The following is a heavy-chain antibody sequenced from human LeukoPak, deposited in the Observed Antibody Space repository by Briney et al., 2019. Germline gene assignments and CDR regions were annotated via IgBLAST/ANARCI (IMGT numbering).Heavy chain of an antibody. CDR1: GFTFSSYG. D-gene: IGHD3-9*01. V-gene: IGHV3-30*03. J-gene: IGHJ6*02. CDR3: ASNPRTEYYDILTGYYTNYYYYGMDV. CDR2: ISFDGNLK. Sequence: GRSLRLSCAASGFTFSSYGMHWVRQAPGQGLEWVAVISFDGNLKYYAGSVEGRFTISRDNFKNTLYLQMNSLRAEDTAVYYCASNPRTEYYDILTGYYTNYYYYGMDVWGQGTTVTVSS.